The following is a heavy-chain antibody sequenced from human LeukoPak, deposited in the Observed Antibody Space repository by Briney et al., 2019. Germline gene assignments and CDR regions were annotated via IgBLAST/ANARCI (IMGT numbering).Heavy chain of an antibody. CDR2: IIPIFGTA. Sequence: EASVKVSCKASGGTFSSYAISWVRQAPGQGLEWMGGIIPIFGTANYAQKFQGRVTITADESTSTAYMELSSLRSEDTAVYYCARDQGDNYYDSSGYGDAFDIWGQGTMVTVSS. CDR1: GGTFSSYA. V-gene: IGHV1-69*13. CDR3: ARDQGDNYYDSSGYGDAFDI. J-gene: IGHJ3*02. D-gene: IGHD3-22*01.